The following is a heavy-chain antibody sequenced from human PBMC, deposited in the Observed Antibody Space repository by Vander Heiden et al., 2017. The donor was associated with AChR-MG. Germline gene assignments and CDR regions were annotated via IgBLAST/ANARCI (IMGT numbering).Heavy chain of an antibody. V-gene: IGHV3-23*01. J-gene: IGHJ4*02. CDR1: GFTFSSDA. CDR2: ISGSGGST. Sequence: EVQLLESGGGLVQPGGSLRLSCAASGFTFSSDAMSWVRQAPGKGLEWVSAISGSGGSTYYADSVKGRFTISRDNSKNTLYLQMNSLRAEDTAVYYCAKRIAAAGTRGGFDYWGQGTLVTVSS. CDR3: AKRIAAAGTRGGFDY. D-gene: IGHD6-13*01.